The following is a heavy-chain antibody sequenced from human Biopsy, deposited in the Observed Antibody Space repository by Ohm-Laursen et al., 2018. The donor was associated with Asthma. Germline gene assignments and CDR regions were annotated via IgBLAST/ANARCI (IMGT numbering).Heavy chain of an antibody. CDR2: ISHSGST. J-gene: IGHJ6*02. CDR1: GCSISSGGY. D-gene: IGHD6-6*01. V-gene: IGHV4-30-2*01. Sequence: SQTLSLTCAGSGCSISSGGYWTWIRQPPGKGLEWIGYISHSGSTYFNPPLKSRVTISLDRTKSQFSLKLSSVTAADTALYYCARAQAAQYYYGMDVWGQGTTVIVSS. CDR3: ARAQAAQYYYGMDV.